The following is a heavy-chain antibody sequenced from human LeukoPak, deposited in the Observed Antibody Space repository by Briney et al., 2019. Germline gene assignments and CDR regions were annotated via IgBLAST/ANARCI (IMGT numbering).Heavy chain of an antibody. Sequence: GGSLRHSCSASGFSFSCYRIVWVRQAPGKGVEWLAVISFDGSETFYADSVEGRFSISRDYSRNAFLQMNSLRPDDTAVYYCARDRGYTLRGLAVWGRGTTVIVS. CDR1: GFSFSCYR. CDR3: ARDRGYTLRGLAV. V-gene: IGHV3-30*03. CDR2: ISFDGSET. D-gene: IGHD2-2*02. J-gene: IGHJ6*02.